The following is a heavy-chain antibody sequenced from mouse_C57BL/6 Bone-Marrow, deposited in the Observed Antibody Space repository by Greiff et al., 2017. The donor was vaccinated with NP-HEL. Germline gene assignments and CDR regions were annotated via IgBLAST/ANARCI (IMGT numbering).Heavy chain of an antibody. V-gene: IGHV1-26*01. Sequence: VQLQQSGPELVKPGASVKISCKASGYTFTDYYMNWVKQSHGKSLEWIGDINPNNGGTSYNQKFKGKATLTVDKSSSTAYMELRSLTSEDSAVYYCARSGELGRDYWGQGTSVTVSS. D-gene: IGHD4-1*01. J-gene: IGHJ4*01. CDR2: INPNNGGT. CDR3: ARSGELGRDY. CDR1: GYTFTDYY.